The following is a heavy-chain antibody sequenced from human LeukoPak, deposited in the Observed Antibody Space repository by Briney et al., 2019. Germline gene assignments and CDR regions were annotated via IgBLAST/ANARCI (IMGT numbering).Heavy chain of an antibody. Sequence: GGSLRLSCAASGFTFSSYAMSWVRQAPGKGLEWVSAISGSGVSTYYADSVKGRFTISRDNSKNTLYLQMNSLRAEDTAVYYCAKDLRRSVHPPDMDVWGQGTTVTVSS. J-gene: IGHJ6*02. V-gene: IGHV3-23*01. CDR1: GFTFSSYA. CDR2: ISGSGVST. CDR3: AKDLRRSVHPPDMDV. D-gene: IGHD6-6*01.